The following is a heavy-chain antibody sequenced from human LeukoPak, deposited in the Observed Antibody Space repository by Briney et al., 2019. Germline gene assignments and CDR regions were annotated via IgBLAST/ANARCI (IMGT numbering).Heavy chain of an antibody. D-gene: IGHD3-10*01. J-gene: IGHJ4*02. Sequence: ASVKVSCKASGYTFTGYYMHWVRLAPGQGLEWMGWINPNSGGTNYAQKFQGRVTMTRDTSISTAYMELSRLRSDDTAVYYCARDGGSGSHFDYWGQGTLVTVSS. CDR3: ARDGGSGSHFDY. V-gene: IGHV1-2*02. CDR1: GYTFTGYY. CDR2: INPNSGGT.